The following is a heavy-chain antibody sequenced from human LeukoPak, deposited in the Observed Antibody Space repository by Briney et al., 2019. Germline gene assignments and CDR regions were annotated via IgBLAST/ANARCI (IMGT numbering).Heavy chain of an antibody. J-gene: IGHJ3*01. CDR3: GMSGDRVPLQDDVFDV. CDR1: GCSFTSYC. CDR2: IYPGDSGP. V-gene: IGHV5-51*01. D-gene: IGHD1-26*01. Sequence: AGESLKISCKVSGCSFTSYCIGWVRQMPGKGLEWMGIIYPGDSGPTYSPSFQGQVTISVDKSINTAYLQWSSLQASDTAMYYCGMSGDRVPLQDDVFDVWGQGTMVTVST.